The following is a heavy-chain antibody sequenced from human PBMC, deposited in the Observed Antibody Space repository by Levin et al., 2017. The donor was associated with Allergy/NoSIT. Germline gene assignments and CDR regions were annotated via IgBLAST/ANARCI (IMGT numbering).Heavy chain of an antibody. CDR1: GFTFSSYW. Sequence: GESLKISCAASGFTFSSYWMSWVRQAPGKGLEWVANIKQDGSEKYYVDSVKGRFTISRDNAKNSLYLQMNSLRAEDTAVYYCARDIVVVTAILDYWGQGTLVSVPS. D-gene: IGHD2-21*02. J-gene: IGHJ4*02. V-gene: IGHV3-7*04. CDR3: ARDIVVVTAILDY. CDR2: IKQDGSEK.